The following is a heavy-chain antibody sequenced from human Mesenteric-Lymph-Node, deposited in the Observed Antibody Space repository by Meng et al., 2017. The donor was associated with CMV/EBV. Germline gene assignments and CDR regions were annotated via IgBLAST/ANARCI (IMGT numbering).Heavy chain of an antibody. Sequence: GGSLRLSCAASDFTVSDYYMSWVRQSPDKGLEWVSVIYGGGGTEYSDSVRGRFTLSRDDSKNTVYLQMHSLRTEDTAVYYCARGERMGNSYTNYLGYWGQGMLVTVSS. J-gene: IGHJ4*02. V-gene: IGHV3-53*01. CDR3: ARGERMGNSYTNYLGY. D-gene: IGHD1-26*01. CDR2: IYGGGGT. CDR1: DFTVSDYY.